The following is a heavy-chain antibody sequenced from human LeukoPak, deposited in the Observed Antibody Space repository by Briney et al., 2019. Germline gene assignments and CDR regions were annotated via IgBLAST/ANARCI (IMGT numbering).Heavy chain of an antibody. D-gene: IGHD6-13*01. CDR3: ARVIAAAGTEWFDP. CDR1: GGSIRGYY. CDR2: IYYSGST. Sequence: PSETLSLTCTVSGGSIRGYYWSWLRQPPGKGLEWLGYIYYSGSTNYNPSLKSRVTISVDTSKNQFSLKLISVTAADTAVYYCARVIAAAGTEWFDPWGQGTLVTVSS. V-gene: IGHV4-59*01. J-gene: IGHJ5*02.